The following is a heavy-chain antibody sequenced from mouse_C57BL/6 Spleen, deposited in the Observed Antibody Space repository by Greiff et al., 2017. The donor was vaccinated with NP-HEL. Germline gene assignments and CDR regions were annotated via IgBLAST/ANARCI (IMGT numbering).Heavy chain of an antibody. CDR2: IYPGDGDT. Sequence: VQLQQSGASVKISCKASGYAFSSYWMNWVKQRPGKGLEWIGQIYPGDGDTNYNGKFKGKATLTADKSSSTAYMQLSSLTSEDSAVYFCARSKNYDYPMDYWGQGTSVTVSS. CDR1: GYAFSSYW. D-gene: IGHD2-4*01. CDR3: ARSKNYDYPMDY. V-gene: IGHV1-80*01. J-gene: IGHJ4*01.